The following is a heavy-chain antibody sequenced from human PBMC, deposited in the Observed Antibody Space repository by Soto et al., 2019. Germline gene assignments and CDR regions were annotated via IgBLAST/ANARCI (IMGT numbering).Heavy chain of an antibody. Sequence: SETLSLTCTVSGGSISSGDSYWSWIRQPPGKGLEWIGYIYYSGSTYYNPSLKSRVTISVDTSKNQFSLKLSSVTAADTAVYYCARGRGVYRPIDYWGQGTLVTVSS. J-gene: IGHJ4*02. V-gene: IGHV4-30-4*01. CDR1: GGSISSGDSY. D-gene: IGHD2-8*01. CDR3: ARGRGVYRPIDY. CDR2: IYYSGST.